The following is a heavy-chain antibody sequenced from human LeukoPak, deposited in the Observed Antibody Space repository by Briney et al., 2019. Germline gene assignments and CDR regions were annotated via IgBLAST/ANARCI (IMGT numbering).Heavy chain of an antibody. Sequence: RRSLRCSCADSVLTFSTSWMHWGRQVPGKGLLWVSRINSDGRSTDYADSVKSRFTISRDNTKNTLYLQTNSLRVEDTAMYYCAHTVWSGNYFDYWGQGTLVSVYS. CDR2: INSDGRST. CDR1: VLTFSTSW. J-gene: IGHJ4*02. D-gene: IGHD3-3*01. V-gene: IGHV3-74*01. CDR3: AHTVWSGNYFDY.